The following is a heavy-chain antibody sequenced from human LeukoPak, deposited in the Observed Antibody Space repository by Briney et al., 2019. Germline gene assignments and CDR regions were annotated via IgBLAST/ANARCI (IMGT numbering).Heavy chain of an antibody. V-gene: IGHV3-15*01. CDR1: GFIFTSYT. D-gene: IGHD5-12*01. CDR2: INSNSDGGTT. J-gene: IGHJ4*02. Sequence: GGSLRLSCAASGFIFTSYTMTWVRQAPGKGLEWVGRINSNSDGGTTEYAAPVTGRFTISRDDSKNSLYLQMNSLKTEDTAVYFCTTHNIVRTYFDYWGQGTLVTASS. CDR3: TTHNIVRTYFDY.